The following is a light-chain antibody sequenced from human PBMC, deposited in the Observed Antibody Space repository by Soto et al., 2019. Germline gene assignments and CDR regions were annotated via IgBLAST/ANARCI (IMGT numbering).Light chain of an antibody. Sequence: EFVLTQSPGTLSLSPGERATLSCRASQTVRNNYLAWYQQKPGQAPRLLIYGASTRATAIPARFSGSGSGTEFTLTISSLQSEDFAVYFCQQYDNWPYTFGQGTKLEIK. CDR1: QTVRNN. CDR2: GAS. CDR3: QQYDNWPYT. V-gene: IGKV3-15*01. J-gene: IGKJ2*01.